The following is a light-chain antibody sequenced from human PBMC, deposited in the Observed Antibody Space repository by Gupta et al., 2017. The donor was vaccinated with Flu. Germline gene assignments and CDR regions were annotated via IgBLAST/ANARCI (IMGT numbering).Light chain of an antibody. CDR1: SGLGATSLY. CDR3: VLFMGGDWV. CDR2: NTY. V-gene: IGLV8-61*01. J-gene: IGLJ3*02. Sequence: QPVVTPEPSLPVPPAGTVTPTCGLTSGLGATSLYPSWYQQTPGQAPRSLDDNTYTLSSGVPGRFSGSILGNKAALTIAGAQAGDEYDYYCVLFMGGDWVFGGGTKLTVL.